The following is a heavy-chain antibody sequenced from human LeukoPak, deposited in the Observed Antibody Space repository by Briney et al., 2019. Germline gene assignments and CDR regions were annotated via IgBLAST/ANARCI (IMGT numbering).Heavy chain of an antibody. CDR3: TGRECYDPNRYFCSDY. V-gene: IGHV3-15*01. D-gene: IGHD5-12*01. CDR1: GFTFSNAW. CDR2: IKSKTDGGTT. Sequence: PGGSLRLSCAASGFTFSNAWMNWVRQAPGKGLEWVGRIKSKTDGGTTDYAAPVKGRFTISRDDSKNTVYLQMNSLKTEDTVVYYCTGRECYDPNRYFCSDYWGQGTLVTVSS. J-gene: IGHJ4*02.